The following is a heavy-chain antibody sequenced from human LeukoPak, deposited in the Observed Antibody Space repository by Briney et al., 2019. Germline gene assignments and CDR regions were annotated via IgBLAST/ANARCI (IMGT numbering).Heavy chain of an antibody. CDR1: GVSISSYY. CDR2: IYYSGTT. D-gene: IGHD2-15*01. J-gene: IGHJ1*01. V-gene: IGHV4-59*01. CDR3: AREDYCSGGSCYSGYFQH. Sequence: PSETLSLTCTVSGVSISSYYWSWIRQPPGKGLEWIGYIYYSGTTNYNPSLKSRVTISVDTSKNQLSLKLSSVNAADTAVYYCAREDYCSGGSCYSGYFQHWGQGTLVTVSS.